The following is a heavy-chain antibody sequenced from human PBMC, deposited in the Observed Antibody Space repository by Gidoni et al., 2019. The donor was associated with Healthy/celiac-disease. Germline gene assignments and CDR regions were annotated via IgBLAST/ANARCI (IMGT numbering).Heavy chain of an antibody. V-gene: IGHV3-66*01. CDR3: ARGVWFGELFGAFDI. Sequence: EVQLVESGGGLVQPGGSLRLSCAASGFTVSSNYMSWVRQAPGKGLEWVSVIYGGGSTYYADSVKGRFTISRDNSKNTLYLQMNSLRAEDTAVYYCARGVWFGELFGAFDIWGQGTMVTVSS. CDR1: GFTVSSNY. D-gene: IGHD3-10*01. J-gene: IGHJ3*02. CDR2: IYGGGST.